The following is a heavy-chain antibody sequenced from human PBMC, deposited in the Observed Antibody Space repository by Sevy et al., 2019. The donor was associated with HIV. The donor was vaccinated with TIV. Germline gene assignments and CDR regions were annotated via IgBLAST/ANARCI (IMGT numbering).Heavy chain of an antibody. V-gene: IGHV4-39*01. Sequence: SETLSLTCTVSGGSISSSSYYWGWIRQPAGKWLEWIGSIYYSGSTYYNPSLKSRVTISVDTSKNQFSLKLSSVTAADTAVYYCARHREDGARFYYYYYMDVWGKGTTVTVSS. CDR2: IYYSGST. J-gene: IGHJ6*03. D-gene: IGHD1-26*01. CDR1: GGSISSSSYY. CDR3: ARHREDGARFYYYYYMDV.